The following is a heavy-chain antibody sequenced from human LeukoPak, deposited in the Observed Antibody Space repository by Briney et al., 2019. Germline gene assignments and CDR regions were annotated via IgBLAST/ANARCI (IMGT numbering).Heavy chain of an antibody. Sequence: PGGSLRLSCAASGFTLDDYVMHWVRQAPGKGLEWVSGISWNSVSIGYADSVKGRFTISRDNAKNSLYLQMNSLRAEDTAVYYCARDPWGYYDIRFDPWGQGTLVTVSS. D-gene: IGHD3-9*01. V-gene: IGHV3-9*01. CDR3: ARDPWGYYDIRFDP. CDR1: GFTLDDYV. CDR2: ISWNSVSI. J-gene: IGHJ5*02.